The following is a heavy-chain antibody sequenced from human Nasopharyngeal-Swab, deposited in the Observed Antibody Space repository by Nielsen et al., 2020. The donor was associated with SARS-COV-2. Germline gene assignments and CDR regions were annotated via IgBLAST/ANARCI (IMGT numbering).Heavy chain of an antibody. D-gene: IGHD1-26*01. CDR1: GFTFSGST. V-gene: IGHV3-73*01. CDR3: ARVNPVSGSYYDAFDI. J-gene: IGHJ3*02. Sequence: GGSLRLSCAASGFTFSGSTMHWVRQASGKGLEWVGRIRSKADNYATAYAASVKGRFIISRDDSKSTAYLQMNSLKTEDTAVYYCARVNPVSGSYYDAFDIWGQGTMVTVSS. CDR2: IRSKADNYAT.